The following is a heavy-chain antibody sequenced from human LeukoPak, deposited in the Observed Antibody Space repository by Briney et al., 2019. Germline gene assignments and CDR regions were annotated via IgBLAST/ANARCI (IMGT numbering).Heavy chain of an antibody. D-gene: IGHD3-22*01. J-gene: IGHJ3*02. CDR2: IYSGGST. CDR3: ARDRLPSYYDSSGYRLRAFDI. Sequence: GGSLRLSCAASGFTFSSYVMSWVRQAPGKGPEWVSVIYSGGSTYYADSVKGRFTISRDNSKNTLYLQMNSLRAEDTAVYYCARDRLPSYYDSSGYRLRAFDIWGQGTMATVSS. V-gene: IGHV3-66*01. CDR1: GFTFSSYV.